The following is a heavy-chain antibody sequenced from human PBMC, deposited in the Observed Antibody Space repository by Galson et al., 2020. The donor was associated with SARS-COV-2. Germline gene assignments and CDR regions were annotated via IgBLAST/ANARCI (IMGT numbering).Heavy chain of an antibody. J-gene: IGHJ6*02. Sequence: ASVKVSCTPSGYTFTGHYMHWVRQAPVQGLELMGCINPNSGGTKYAQKFQGRVTMTRDTSISTAYMELSRLRSDDTAIYYCARAGQSPDYYYYYNLDVWCQGTAVTVAS. CDR3: ARAGQSPDYYYYYNLDV. V-gene: IGHV1-2*02. D-gene: IGHD3-10*01. CDR2: INPNSGGT. CDR1: GYTFTGHY.